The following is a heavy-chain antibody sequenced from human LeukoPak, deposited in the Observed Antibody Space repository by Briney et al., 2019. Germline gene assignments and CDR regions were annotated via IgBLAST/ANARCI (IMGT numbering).Heavy chain of an antibody. Sequence: TGGSLRLPCAASGFTFSSYGMHWVRQAPGKGLEWVAFIRYDGSNEDYADSVKGRFTISRDNAKNTLYLQMNSLRDEDTAMYYCAKVEASSWYPGLDYWGQGTLVIVSS. CDR2: IRYDGSNE. CDR3: AKVEASSWYPGLDY. J-gene: IGHJ4*02. V-gene: IGHV3-30*02. CDR1: GFTFSSYG. D-gene: IGHD6-13*01.